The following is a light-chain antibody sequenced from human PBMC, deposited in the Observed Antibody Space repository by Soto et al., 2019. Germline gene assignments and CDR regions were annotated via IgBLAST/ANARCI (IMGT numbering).Light chain of an antibody. V-gene: IGKV1-9*01. J-gene: IGKJ1*01. CDR1: QGISSY. CDR2: AAS. CDR3: QQYNTYSRT. Sequence: DIQVTQSPSSVSASVGDRVTITCRASQGISSYLAWYQQKPGKAPKLLIYAASTLQSGVPSRFSGSGSGAEFTLTISSLQPDDFATYYCQQYNTYSRTFGQGTKVDIK.